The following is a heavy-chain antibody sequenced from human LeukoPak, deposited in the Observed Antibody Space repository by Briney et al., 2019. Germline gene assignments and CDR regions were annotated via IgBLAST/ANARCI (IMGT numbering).Heavy chain of an antibody. Sequence: GRSLRLSCAASGFTFSSYGVHWVRQAPGKGLEWVAVIWYDGSNKYYADSVKGRFTISRGNSKNTLYLQMNSLRAEDTAVYYCAKDRYYYDSSGLFDYWGQGTLVTVSS. V-gene: IGHV3-33*06. CDR3: AKDRYYYDSSGLFDY. CDR1: GFTFSSYG. J-gene: IGHJ4*02. D-gene: IGHD3-22*01. CDR2: IWYDGSNK.